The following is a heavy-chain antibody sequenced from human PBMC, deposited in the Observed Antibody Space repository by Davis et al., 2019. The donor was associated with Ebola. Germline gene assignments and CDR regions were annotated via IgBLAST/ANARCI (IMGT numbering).Heavy chain of an antibody. V-gene: IGHV1-69*05. Sequence: AASVKVSCKASGGTFSSYAISWVRQAPGQGLEWMGGIIPIFGTANYAQKFQGRVTMTRDTSTSTVYMELSSLRSEDTAVYYCASYDYGDHDYWGQGTLVTVSS. CDR1: GGTFSSYA. CDR2: IIPIFGTA. J-gene: IGHJ4*02. D-gene: IGHD4-17*01. CDR3: ASYDYGDHDY.